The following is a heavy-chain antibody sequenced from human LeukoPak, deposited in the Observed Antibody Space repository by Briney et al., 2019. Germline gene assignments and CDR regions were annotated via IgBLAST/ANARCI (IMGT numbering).Heavy chain of an antibody. CDR1: GGSISSDTYY. J-gene: IGHJ4*02. V-gene: IGHV4-61*02. D-gene: IGHD6-19*01. Sequence: SQTLSLTCTLSGGSISSDTYYWTWIRQPAGKGLEWIGRIYTSGSTNYNPSLKSRVTIPVDTSKNQFSLKLSSVTAADTAVYYCARYTVARRYFDYWGQGTLVTVSS. CDR2: IYTSGST. CDR3: ARYTVARRYFDY.